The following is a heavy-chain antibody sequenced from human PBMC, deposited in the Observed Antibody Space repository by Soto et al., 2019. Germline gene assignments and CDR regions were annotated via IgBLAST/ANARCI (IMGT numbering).Heavy chain of an antibody. CDR1: GFAFSSYA. D-gene: IGHD2-15*01. V-gene: IGHV3-30-3*01. CDR3: ARDWYCSGGSCYYFDY. J-gene: IGHJ4*02. CDR2: ISYDGSNK. Sequence: GGSLRPSCAASGFAFSSYAMHWVRQAPGKGLEWVALISYDGSNKYYADSVKGRFTISRDNSKNTLYLQMNSLRAEDTAVYYCARDWYCSGGSCYYFDYWGQGTLVTVSS.